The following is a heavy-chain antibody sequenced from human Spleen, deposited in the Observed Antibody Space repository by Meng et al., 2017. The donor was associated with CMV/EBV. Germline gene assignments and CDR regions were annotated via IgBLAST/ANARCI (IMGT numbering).Heavy chain of an antibody. CDR1: GDSITNGGHW. J-gene: IGHJ4*02. D-gene: IGHD2-8*01. Sequence: GSLRLSCIVSGDSITNGGHWWGWIRQPPGKGLEWIANIYYTGITCYHPSLKSRVTISVDKSKNHFSLRLSSVTAADTAIYYCVRGMGGCPNGVCYLDFLFDYWGQRTLVTVSS. CDR3: VRGMGGCPNGVCYLDFLFDY. CDR2: IYYTGIT. V-gene: IGHV4-39*07.